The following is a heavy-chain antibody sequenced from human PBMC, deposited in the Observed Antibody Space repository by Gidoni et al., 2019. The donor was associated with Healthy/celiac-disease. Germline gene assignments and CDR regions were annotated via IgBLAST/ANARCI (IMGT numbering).Heavy chain of an antibody. V-gene: IGHV1-69*06. D-gene: IGHD1-26*01. CDR3: ARVHDGSYYFYY. CDR2: VTPIFRRA. Sequence: QVQLVQSGSEVKKPGSSVRVSCKTSGGSFSTSDISWGRHAPGQRLMWMGGVTPIFRRASYAQNFQGRFTITADISTSTVYMDLRSLRPDDTAVYYCARVHDGSYYFYYWGQGTLVTVSS. J-gene: IGHJ4*02. CDR1: GGSFSTSD.